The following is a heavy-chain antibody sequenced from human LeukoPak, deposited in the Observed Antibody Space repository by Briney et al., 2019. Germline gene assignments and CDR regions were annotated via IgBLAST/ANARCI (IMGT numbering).Heavy chain of an antibody. V-gene: IGHV1-69*13. J-gene: IGHJ5*02. Sequence: SVKVSCKASGGTFSNYAINWVRQAPGQGLEWMGGIIPIFDATNYAQKFQGRVTITADESTNTAYIELTSLRFEDTAVYYCARGHYDDFWSAFSNWFDPWGQGTLVTVSS. CDR2: IIPIFDAT. CDR1: GGTFSNYA. CDR3: ARGHYDDFWSAFSNWFDP. D-gene: IGHD3-3*01.